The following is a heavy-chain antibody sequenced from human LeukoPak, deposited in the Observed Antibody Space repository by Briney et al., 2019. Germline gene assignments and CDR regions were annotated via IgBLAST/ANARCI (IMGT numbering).Heavy chain of an antibody. J-gene: IGHJ4*02. V-gene: IGHV5-51*01. CDR3: AIHHYDILTGYYTPFDY. CDR1: GYSFTSYW. D-gene: IGHD3-9*01. CDR2: IYPGDSDT. Sequence: GESLKISCKCSGYSFTSYWIGWVRQMPGKGLEWMGIIYPGDSDTRYSPSFQGQVTISVDKSISTAYLQWSSLKASDTAMYYCAIHHYDILTGYYTPFDYWGQGTLVTVSS.